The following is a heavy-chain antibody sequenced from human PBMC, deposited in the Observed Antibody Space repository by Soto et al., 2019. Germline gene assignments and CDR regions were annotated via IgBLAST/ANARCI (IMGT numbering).Heavy chain of an antibody. CDR2: INPNSGGT. CDR3: ARDSYRSSSKADYYGMDV. CDR1: GYTFTGYY. Sequence: QVQLVQSGAEVKKPGASVKVSCKASGYTFTGYYMHWVRQAPGQGLEWMGWINPNSGGTKYAQKFQGWVTMTRDTSISTAYMELSRLRSDDTAVYYCARDSYRSSSKADYYGMDVWGQGTTVTVSS. J-gene: IGHJ6*02. V-gene: IGHV1-2*04. D-gene: IGHD6-6*01.